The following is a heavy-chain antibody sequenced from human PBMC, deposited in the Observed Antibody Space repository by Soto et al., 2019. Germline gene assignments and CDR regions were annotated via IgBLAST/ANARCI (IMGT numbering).Heavy chain of an antibody. V-gene: IGHV4-30-4*01. Sequence: QMHLQESGPGLVKPSETLSLTCTVSGGSVTSDEDYWTWIRQSPGKGLEWIGYISNSGSTGYNPSLKTRLSMSVDRSKNQFTLRLTSVTAADTAVYFCATESGSTYGYFHHWGQGTQVTVSS. CDR2: ISNSGST. J-gene: IGHJ4*02. CDR3: ATESGSTYGYFHH. CDR1: GGSVTSDEDY. D-gene: IGHD5-18*01.